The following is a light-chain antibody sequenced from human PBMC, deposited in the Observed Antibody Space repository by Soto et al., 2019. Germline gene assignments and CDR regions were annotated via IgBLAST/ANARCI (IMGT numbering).Light chain of an antibody. Sequence: QSALTQPASVSGSPGQSITISCTGTSSVVGSYNLVSWYQQHPGKAPKLMIYEVSKRPSGVSNRFSGSKSGNTASLTISGLQAEDETDYYCSSYAGSSTYVFGTGTKV. CDR1: SSVVGSYNL. CDR3: SSYAGSSTYV. CDR2: EVS. V-gene: IGLV2-23*02. J-gene: IGLJ1*01.